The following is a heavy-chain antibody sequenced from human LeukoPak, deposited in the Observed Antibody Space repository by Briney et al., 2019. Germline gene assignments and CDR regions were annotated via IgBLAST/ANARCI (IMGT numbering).Heavy chain of an antibody. Sequence: GGSLRLSRAASGFTFSSYWMSWVRQAPGKRLEWVANIKKDGSEKYYADSVKGRFTISRDNAKNPLYLQMNSLRAEDTAVYYCARDGYSGYDDGYYWGQGTLVTVSS. J-gene: IGHJ4*02. CDR3: ARDGYSGYDDGYY. CDR1: GFTFSSYW. CDR2: IKKDGSEK. D-gene: IGHD5-12*01. V-gene: IGHV3-7*03.